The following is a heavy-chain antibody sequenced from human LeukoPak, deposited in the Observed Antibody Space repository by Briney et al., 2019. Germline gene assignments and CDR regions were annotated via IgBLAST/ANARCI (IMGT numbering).Heavy chain of an antibody. J-gene: IGHJ6*03. D-gene: IGHD6-6*01. V-gene: IGHV1-69*05. CDR3: ASQYSSSSLGYYYYMDV. Sequence: ASGKVSCKASGGTVSRYAISWVRQAPGQGLEWMGGINPIFGTANYAQKFQGRVTITTDESTSTAYMELSSLRSEDTAVYYCASQYSSSSLGYYYYMDVWGKGTTVTVSS. CDR1: GGTVSRYA. CDR2: INPIFGTA.